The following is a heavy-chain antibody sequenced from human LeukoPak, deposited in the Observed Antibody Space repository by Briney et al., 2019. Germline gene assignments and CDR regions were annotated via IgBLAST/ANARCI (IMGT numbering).Heavy chain of an antibody. V-gene: IGHV3-74*01. CDR3: VRGSAVAGTSTPLFDY. D-gene: IGHD6-19*01. Sequence: PGGSLRLSCAASGFTFSSYWTHWVRQAPGKGLVWVSRINGDGSSINYADSVKGRFTISRDNAKNTLYLQMNRLRAEDTAVYYCVRGSAVAGTSTPLFDYWGQGTLVTVSS. CDR1: GFTFSSYW. J-gene: IGHJ4*02. CDR2: INGDGSSI.